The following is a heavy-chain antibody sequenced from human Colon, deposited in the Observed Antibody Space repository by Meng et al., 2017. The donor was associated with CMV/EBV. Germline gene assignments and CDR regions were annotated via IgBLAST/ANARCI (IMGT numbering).Heavy chain of an antibody. Sequence: GESLKISCAASGFTFASHTMTWVRQAPGKGLEWVSSISSRKSHIYYADSVKGRFTISRDDAQNSLSLQMNSLRAEDSAVYYCVRMTTGGFDYWGQGALVTVSS. V-gene: IGHV3-21*01. D-gene: IGHD1-1*01. CDR1: GFTFASHT. J-gene: IGHJ4*02. CDR2: ISSRKSHI. CDR3: VRMTTGGFDY.